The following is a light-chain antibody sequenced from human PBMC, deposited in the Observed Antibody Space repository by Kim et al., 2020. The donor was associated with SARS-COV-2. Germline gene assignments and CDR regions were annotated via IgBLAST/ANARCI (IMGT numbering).Light chain of an antibody. CDR3: CSYAGSYTWV. Sequence: QSALTQPRSVSGSPGQSVTISCTGTSSDVGGYNYVSWYQQHPGKAPKFMIYDVSKRPSGVPDRFSGSKSGNTASLTISGLQAEDEADYYCCSYAGSYTWVFGGWTQLTVL. J-gene: IGLJ3*02. V-gene: IGLV2-11*01. CDR2: DVS. CDR1: SSDVGGYNY.